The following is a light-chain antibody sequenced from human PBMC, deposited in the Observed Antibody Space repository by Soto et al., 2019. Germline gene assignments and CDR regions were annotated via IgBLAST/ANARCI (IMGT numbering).Light chain of an antibody. Sequence: DIQMTQSPSTLSASVGDRVTITCRASQSISSWLAWYQQKPWKAPKLLIYDATSLERGVPSRFSGSGSGTEFTLTNSSLQTDDFATYYCQHYNSYSGTFGQGTKVEIK. CDR2: DAT. CDR3: QHYNSYSGT. V-gene: IGKV1-5*01. CDR1: QSISSW. J-gene: IGKJ1*01.